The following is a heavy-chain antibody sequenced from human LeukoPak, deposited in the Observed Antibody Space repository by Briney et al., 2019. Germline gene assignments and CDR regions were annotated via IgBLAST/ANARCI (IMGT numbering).Heavy chain of an antibody. CDR2: IYHSGST. D-gene: IGHD6-13*01. Sequence: PSETLSLTCAVSGYSIGSGYYWGWIRQPPGKGLEWIGSIYHSGSTYYNPSLKSRVTISVDTSKNRFSLKLSSVTAADTAVYYCAEGIAAAWNSSWFDPWGQGTLVTVSS. V-gene: IGHV4-38-2*01. CDR1: GYSIGSGYY. CDR3: AEGIAAAWNSSWFDP. J-gene: IGHJ5*02.